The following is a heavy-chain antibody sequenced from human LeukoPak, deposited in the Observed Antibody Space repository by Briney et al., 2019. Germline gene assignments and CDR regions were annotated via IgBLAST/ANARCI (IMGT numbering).Heavy chain of an antibody. CDR2: ISGGGGKT. CDR1: GFTFSTYG. Sequence: GGSLTLSCTTSGFTFSTYGMACGSQAPGKGVQWVSSISGGGGKTSYADSVKGRLTISRDSSNNTLYLRMDSLRAEDTAVYFCAKRGDYDYGSHFDSWGQGTQVTVSS. J-gene: IGHJ4*02. D-gene: IGHD3-10*01. V-gene: IGHV3-23*01. CDR3: AKRGDYDYGSHFDS.